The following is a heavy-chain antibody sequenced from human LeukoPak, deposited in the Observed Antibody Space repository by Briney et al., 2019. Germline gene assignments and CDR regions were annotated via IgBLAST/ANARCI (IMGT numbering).Heavy chain of an antibody. D-gene: IGHD5-18*01. CDR2: IHSSGSK. V-gene: IGHV3-66*03. Sequence: GGSLRLSCAASGFTVGSYYMSWVRQAPGKGLEWVSAIHSSGSKNYADSVKDRFTISRDNSKNTLKLQMSSLRAEVTAVYYCIKAHVDTVTAMTSFSAPSHDYWDQRTLVTVSA. CDR3: IKAHVDTVTAMTSFSAPSHDY. CDR1: GFTVGSYY. J-gene: IGHJ4*02.